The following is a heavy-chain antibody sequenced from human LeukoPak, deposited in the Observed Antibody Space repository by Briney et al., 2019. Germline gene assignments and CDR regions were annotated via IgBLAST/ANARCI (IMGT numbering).Heavy chain of an antibody. CDR1: GFSFSSYA. CDR3: AKDPGTYYYDSSYYTG. CDR2: FSGHTGDI. D-gene: IGHD3-22*01. V-gene: IGHV3-23*01. J-gene: IGHJ4*02. Sequence: GGSLRLSCAASGFSFSSYAMSWVRQVPGKGLEWISSFSGHTGDIYYADSVKGRFTISRDNSKNTLYLQMNSLRAEDTALYYCAKDPGTYYYDSSYYTGWGQGTLVTASS.